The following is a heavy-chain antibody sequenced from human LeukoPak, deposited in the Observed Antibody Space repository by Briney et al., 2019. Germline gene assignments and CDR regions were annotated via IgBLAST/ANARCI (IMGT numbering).Heavy chain of an antibody. CDR3: ARVEYIYGYGS. J-gene: IGHJ5*02. V-gene: IGHV3-48*04. CDR2: ISSSGSTI. D-gene: IGHD5-18*01. CDR1: GFTFSTYS. Sequence: GGSLRLSCAASGFTFSTYSMNWVRQAPGKGLEWVSYISSSGSTICYADSVKGRFTISRDNGKNSLSLQMNSLRAEDTAVYYCARVEYIYGYGSWGQGTLVTVSS.